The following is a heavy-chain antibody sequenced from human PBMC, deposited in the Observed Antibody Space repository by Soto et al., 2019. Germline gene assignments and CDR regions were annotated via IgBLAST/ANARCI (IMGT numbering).Heavy chain of an antibody. V-gene: IGHV1-2*02. D-gene: IGHD1-7*01. CDR1: GYTFSGFY. Sequence: ASVKVSCKASGYTFSGFYMHWVRQAPGQGLEWMGWINPNSGGTKSAEKFQGRVTITADESTSTAYMELSSLRSEDTAVYYCASQPGTTDGRGWDYYYYYGMDVWGQGTTVTVSS. CDR2: INPNSGGT. J-gene: IGHJ6*02. CDR3: ASQPGTTDGRGWDYYYYYGMDV.